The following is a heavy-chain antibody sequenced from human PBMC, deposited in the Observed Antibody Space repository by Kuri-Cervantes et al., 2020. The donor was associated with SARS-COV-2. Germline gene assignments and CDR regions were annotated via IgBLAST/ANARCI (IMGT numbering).Heavy chain of an antibody. CDR1: GYTFTSYG. D-gene: IGHD1-7*01. CDR3: ARNNLGANSWNFTDDDADGMDV. Sequence: ASVKVSCKASGYTFTSYGISWVRQAPGQGLEWMGWISAYNGNTNYAQKLQGRVTMTPDTSTSTGYMELRSLTSEDTAVYYCARNNLGANSWNFTDDDADGMDVWGQGTPVTVSS. J-gene: IGHJ6*02. CDR2: ISAYNGNT. V-gene: IGHV1-18*01.